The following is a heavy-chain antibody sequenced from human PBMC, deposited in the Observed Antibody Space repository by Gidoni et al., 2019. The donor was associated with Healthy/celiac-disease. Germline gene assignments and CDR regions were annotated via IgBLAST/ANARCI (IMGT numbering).Heavy chain of an antibody. Sequence: EVQLLESGGGLVQPGGSLRLSCAASGFTFSSYARSWVRQAPGKGLEWVSAISGSGGSTYYADSVKGRFTISRDNSKNKLYLQMNSLRAEDTAVYYCARRSSGCSGGSCYVTFDYWGQGTLVTVSS. J-gene: IGHJ4*02. D-gene: IGHD2-15*01. V-gene: IGHV3-23*01. CDR3: ARRSSGCSGGSCYVTFDY. CDR2: ISGSGGST. CDR1: GFTFSSYA.